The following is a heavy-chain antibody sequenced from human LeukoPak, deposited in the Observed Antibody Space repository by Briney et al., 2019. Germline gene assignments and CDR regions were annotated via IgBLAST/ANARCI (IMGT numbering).Heavy chain of an antibody. V-gene: IGHV3-23*01. CDR3: ARDATSIVVVARRAFDI. J-gene: IGHJ3*02. D-gene: IGHD2-15*01. Sequence: GASLRLSCAASGFTFSSYAMSWVRQAPGKGLEWVSAISGSGGSTYYADSVKGRFTISRDNSKNTLYLQMNSLRAEDTAVYYCARDATSIVVVARRAFDIWGQGAMVTVSS. CDR1: GFTFSSYA. CDR2: ISGSGGST.